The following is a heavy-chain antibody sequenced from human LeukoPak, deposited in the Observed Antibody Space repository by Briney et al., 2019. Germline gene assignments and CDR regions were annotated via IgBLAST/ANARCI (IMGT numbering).Heavy chain of an antibody. CDR3: ARDGAPINTMLDS. J-gene: IGHJ4*02. D-gene: IGHD5-24*01. V-gene: IGHV6-1*01. Sequence: SQTLSLTCGISGDSVFSKTAAWNWIRQSPSRGLEWLGRTYYRSKWPDEYAPSFQGRTTIKADTSKNQFSLQLNSVTPEDTAMYFCARDGAPINTMLDSWGQGILVTVSS. CDR1: GDSVFSKTAA. CDR2: TYYRSKWPD.